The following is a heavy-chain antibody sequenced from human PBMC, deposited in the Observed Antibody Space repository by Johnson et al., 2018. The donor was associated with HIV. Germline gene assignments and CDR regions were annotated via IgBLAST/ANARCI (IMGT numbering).Heavy chain of an antibody. D-gene: IGHD6-13*01. Sequence: QVQLVESGGGLVKPGGSLRLSCAASGFTFSDYYMSWIRQAPGKGLEWVSYISTSGSSIYYADSVKGRFTISRDNAKKSLFLQMNSLRAEDTAVYYWARGGRSSSWYDLDIWGQGTMVSVSS. CDR1: GFTFSDYY. J-gene: IGHJ3*02. CDR3: ARGGRSSSWYDLDI. CDR2: ISTSGSSI. V-gene: IGHV3-11*04.